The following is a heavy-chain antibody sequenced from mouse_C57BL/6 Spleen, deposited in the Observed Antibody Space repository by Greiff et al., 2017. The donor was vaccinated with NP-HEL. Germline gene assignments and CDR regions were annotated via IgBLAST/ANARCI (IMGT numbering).Heavy chain of an antibody. CDR3: AREGAYAMGY. J-gene: IGHJ4*01. CDR1: GFTFSDYY. V-gene: IGHV5-16*01. Sequence: EVQLVESEGGLVQPGSSMKLSCTASGFTFSDYYMAWVRQVPEKGLEWVANINYDGSSTYYLDSLKSRFIISRDNAKNILYLQMSSLKSEDTATYYCAREGAYAMGYWGQGTSVTVSS. CDR2: INYDGSST.